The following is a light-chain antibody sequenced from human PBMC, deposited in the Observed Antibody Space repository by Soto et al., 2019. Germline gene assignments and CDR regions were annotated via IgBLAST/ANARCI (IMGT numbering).Light chain of an antibody. V-gene: IGKV3-20*01. CDR1: QTVSSTY. Sequence: EIVLTQSPGTLSLSPGERATLSCRASQTVSSTYLAWYQQKPGQPPRLLIYDASSRATGIPDRFSGSGSGTDFPLTNSRLEPEDFAVYYCQHYGTSPHFGGGTKVEIK. CDR3: QHYGTSPH. CDR2: DAS. J-gene: IGKJ4*01.